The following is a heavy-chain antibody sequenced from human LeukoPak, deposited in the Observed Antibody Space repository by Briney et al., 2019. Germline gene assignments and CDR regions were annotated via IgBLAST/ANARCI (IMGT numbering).Heavy chain of an antibody. V-gene: IGHV4-61*02. J-gene: IGHJ6*03. CDR3: ARSKEVDTAMDHYYYYYMDV. CDR2: IYTSGST. Sequence: SETLSLTCTVSGGSISSGSYYWSWIRQPAGKGLEWIGRIYTSGSTNYNPSLKSRVTISVDTSKNQFSLKLSSVTAADTAVYYCARSKEVDTAMDHYYYYYMDVWGKGTTVTVSS. D-gene: IGHD5-18*01. CDR1: GGSISSGSYY.